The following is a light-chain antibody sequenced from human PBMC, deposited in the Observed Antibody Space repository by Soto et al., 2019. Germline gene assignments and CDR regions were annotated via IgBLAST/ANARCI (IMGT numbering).Light chain of an antibody. Sequence: EIVLTQSPGTLSLSPGARAPLSGRASQSVSSSYLAWYQQKPGQAPRLLIYGASSRATGIPDRFSGSGSGTDFTLTISRLEPEDFAVYYCQQRSNWITFGQGTRLEIK. CDR1: QSVSSSY. J-gene: IGKJ5*01. CDR3: QQRSNWIT. CDR2: GAS. V-gene: IGKV3D-20*02.